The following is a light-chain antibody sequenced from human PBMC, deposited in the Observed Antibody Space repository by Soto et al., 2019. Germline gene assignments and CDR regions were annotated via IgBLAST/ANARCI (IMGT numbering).Light chain of an antibody. CDR2: EVT. CDR1: SSDVGGYNY. Sequence: QSVLTQPASVSGSPGQSITISCTGTSSDVGGYNYVSWYQQHPGKAPKLMIYEVTHRPSGVSDRFSASKSGNTASLTISGLQAEDEADYYCNSFRVSHLYVFGTGTKVT. J-gene: IGLJ1*01. CDR3: NSFRVSHLYV. V-gene: IGLV2-14*01.